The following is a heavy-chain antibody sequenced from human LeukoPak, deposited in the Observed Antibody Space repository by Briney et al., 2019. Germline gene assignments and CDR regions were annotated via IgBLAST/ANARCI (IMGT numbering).Heavy chain of an antibody. D-gene: IGHD3-22*01. CDR1: GFTFSSYS. CDR2: ISSSSSYI. Sequence: GGSLRLSCAASGFTFSSYSMNWVRQAPGKGLEWVSSISSSSSYIYYADSVKGRFTISRDNAKNSLYLQMNSLRAEDTAVYYCARDRQPYYYDSSGYTNWFDPWGQGTLVTVSS. J-gene: IGHJ5*02. V-gene: IGHV3-21*01. CDR3: ARDRQPYYYDSSGYTNWFDP.